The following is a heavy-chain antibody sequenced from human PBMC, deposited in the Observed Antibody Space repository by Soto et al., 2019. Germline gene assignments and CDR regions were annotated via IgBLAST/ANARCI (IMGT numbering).Heavy chain of an antibody. Sequence: PGGSLRLSCESSGFAFSNCAMSWVRQAPGKGLEWVSSITGFGGGTYYSDSVEGRFTISRDNSKNTLNLQMSSLRAEDTPLFFFVKGPNSDILPAFHPFAGWAQGPQVTVSS. CDR1: GFAFSNCA. J-gene: IGHJ4*02. CDR2: ITGFGGGT. CDR3: VKGPNSDILPAFHPFAG. D-gene: IGHD3-9*01. V-gene: IGHV3-23*01.